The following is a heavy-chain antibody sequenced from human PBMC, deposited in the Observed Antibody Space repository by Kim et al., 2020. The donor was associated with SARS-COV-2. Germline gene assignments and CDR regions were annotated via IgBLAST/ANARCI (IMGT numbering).Heavy chain of an antibody. CDR2: IYYSGST. V-gene: IGHV4-39*07. J-gene: IGHJ6*02. CDR3: ARDGGGYCSSTSCYHYYYYYGMDV. CDR1: GGSISSSSYY. Sequence: SETLSLTCTVSGGSISSSSYYWGWIRQPPGKGLEWIGSIYYSGSTYYNPSLKSRVTISVDTSKNQFSLKLSSVTAADTAVYYCARDGGGYCSSTSCYHYYYYYGMDVWGQGTTVTVSS. D-gene: IGHD2-2*01.